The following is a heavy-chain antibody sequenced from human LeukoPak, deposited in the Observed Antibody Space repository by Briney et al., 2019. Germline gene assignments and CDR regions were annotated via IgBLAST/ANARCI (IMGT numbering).Heavy chain of an antibody. CDR2: IIPIFGTA. V-gene: IGHV1-69*01. D-gene: IGHD3-9*01. CDR1: GGTFSSYA. J-gene: IGHJ4*02. Sequence: ASVKVSCNASGGTFSSYAISWVRQAPGQGLEWMGGIIPIFGTANYAQKFQGRVTITVDESTSTAYMELSSLRSEDTAVYYCARSVLRYFDLDYWGQGTLVTVSS. CDR3: ARSVLRYFDLDY.